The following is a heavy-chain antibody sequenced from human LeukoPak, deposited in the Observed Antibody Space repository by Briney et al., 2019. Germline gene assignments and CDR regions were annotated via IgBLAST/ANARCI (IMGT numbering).Heavy chain of an antibody. CDR1: GFTVSSNY. J-gene: IGHJ3*02. CDR3: AREAVTGLDAFDI. D-gene: IGHD1-1*01. V-gene: IGHV3-66*01. Sequence: GGSLRLSCAASGFTVSSNYMTWVRQAPGKGLEWVSVIYSGGSTYYADCVKGRFTISRDNSKNTLYLQMNSLRAEDTAVYYCAREAVTGLDAFDIWGQGTMVTVSS. CDR2: IYSGGST.